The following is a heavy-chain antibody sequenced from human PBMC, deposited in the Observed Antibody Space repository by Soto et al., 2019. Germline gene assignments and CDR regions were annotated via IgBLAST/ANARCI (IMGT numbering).Heavy chain of an antibody. J-gene: IGHJ6*02. CDR3: VREEWENADVGTQNHMDV. V-gene: IGHV3-11*05. D-gene: IGHD1-26*01. CDR2: IRSSSSYT. Sequence: QVQLVESGGGLVKPGGSLRLSCAASGFSFSDYHMSWVRQAPGKGLEWVSYIRSSSSYTNYADSVKGRFTISRDNAKNSLYLQMNSLRAEDTAVYYCVREEWENADVGTQNHMDVWGQGTTVTVSS. CDR1: GFSFSDYH.